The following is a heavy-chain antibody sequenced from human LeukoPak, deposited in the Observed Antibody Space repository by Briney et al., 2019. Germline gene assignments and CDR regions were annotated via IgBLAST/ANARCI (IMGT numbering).Heavy chain of an antibody. V-gene: IGHV1-2*02. CDR2: INPNSGGT. D-gene: IGHD3-9*01. CDR1: GYTFTHYY. Sequence: ASVTVSCKASGYTFTHYYMHWVRQAPGQGLEWMGWINPNSGGTNYAQKFQGRVTMTRDTSISTAYMELSRLRSDDTAVYYCAGYDILTGEGQNAFDIWGQGTMVTVSS. CDR3: AGYDILTGEGQNAFDI. J-gene: IGHJ3*02.